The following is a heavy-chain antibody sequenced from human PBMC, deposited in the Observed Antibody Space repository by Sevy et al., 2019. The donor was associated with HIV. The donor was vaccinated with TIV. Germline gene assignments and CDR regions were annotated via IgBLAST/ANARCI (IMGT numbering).Heavy chain of an antibody. V-gene: IGHV3-49*04. CDR3: TRGCSGGSCYADLFYYYGMDV. J-gene: IGHJ6*02. CDR1: GFTFGDYA. D-gene: IGHD2-15*01. CDR2: IRSKAYGGTT. Sequence: GGSLRLSCTASGFTFGDYAMSWVRQAPGKGLEWVGFIRSKAYGGTTEYAASVKGRFTISRDDSKSIAYLQMNSLKTEDTAGYYCTRGCSGGSCYADLFYYYGMDVWGQGTTVTVSS.